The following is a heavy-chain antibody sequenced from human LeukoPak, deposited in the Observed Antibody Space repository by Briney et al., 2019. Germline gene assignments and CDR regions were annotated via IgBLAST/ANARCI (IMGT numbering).Heavy chain of an antibody. CDR3: AKDRRFGELMASLDY. CDR2: ISSSSSYI. V-gene: IGHV3-21*01. J-gene: IGHJ4*02. D-gene: IGHD3-10*01. CDR1: GFTFSSYS. Sequence: GGSLRLSCAASGFTFSSYSMNWVRQAPGKGLEWVSSISSSSSYIYYADSVKGRFTISRDNAKNSLYLQMNSLRAEDTAVYYCAKDRRFGELMASLDYWGQGTLVTVSS.